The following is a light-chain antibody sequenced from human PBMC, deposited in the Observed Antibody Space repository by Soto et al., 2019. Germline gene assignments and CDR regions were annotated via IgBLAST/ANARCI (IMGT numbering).Light chain of an antibody. CDR3: QQAYSFPIT. J-gene: IGKJ5*01. V-gene: IGKV1D-12*01. CDR2: GAS. CDR1: QDIAGY. Sequence: DIQVTQSPSSVSASVGDRVTITGLAGQDIAGYLAWYQHKPGRTPELLIHGASRLQSGVPARFSGSGSGTDFTLSINSLQPEDFATYYCQQAYSFPITFGQGTRLEIK.